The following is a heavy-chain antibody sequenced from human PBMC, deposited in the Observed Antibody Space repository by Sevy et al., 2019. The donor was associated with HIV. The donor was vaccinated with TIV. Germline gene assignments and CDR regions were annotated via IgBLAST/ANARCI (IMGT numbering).Heavy chain of an antibody. V-gene: IGHV3-30*04. CDR1: GFVFSSYA. Sequence: GGSLRLSCTASGFVFSSYAMHWVRQAPGKGLEWVAFIAYDGSNKNYADSVKGRFTLSRDNFKNTLYLQMNSLGAEDTVAYYCARPRFLEWLSSAAFDIWGQGTMVTVSS. J-gene: IGHJ3*02. CDR3: ARPRFLEWLSSAAFDI. D-gene: IGHD3-3*01. CDR2: IAYDGSNK.